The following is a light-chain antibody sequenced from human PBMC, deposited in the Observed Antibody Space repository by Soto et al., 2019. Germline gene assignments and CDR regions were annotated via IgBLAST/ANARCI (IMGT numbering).Light chain of an antibody. Sequence: EIVLTQSPGTLSLSPGERVTLSCRASQSISNNYLAWYQQKPGQAPRLLIYGTSTRATGIPDRISGSGSGTDFTLTIGRLEPEDFAVYYCQQYGSSPITFGQGTRLEIK. J-gene: IGKJ5*01. CDR1: QSISNNY. V-gene: IGKV3-20*01. CDR3: QQYGSSPIT. CDR2: GTS.